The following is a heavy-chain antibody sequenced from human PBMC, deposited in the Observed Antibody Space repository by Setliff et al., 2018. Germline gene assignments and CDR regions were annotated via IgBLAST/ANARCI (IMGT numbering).Heavy chain of an antibody. D-gene: IGHD3-10*01. CDR2: IRTKTYGGTA. Sequence: GGSLRLSCTGSGFSLGDYAMYWVRQTPGKGLEWVGFIRTKTYGGTAEYAASVKGRFILSRDDARNIAYLQMNSLTTEDTAVYYCTTVGLRGPFGWGQGTLVTVSS. CDR1: GFSLGDYA. CDR3: TTVGLRGPFG. V-gene: IGHV3-49*04. J-gene: IGHJ4*02.